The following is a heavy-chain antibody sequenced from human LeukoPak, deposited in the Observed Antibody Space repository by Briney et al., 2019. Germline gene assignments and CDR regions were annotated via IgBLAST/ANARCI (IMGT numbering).Heavy chain of an antibody. CDR2: INPNSGGT. Sequence: ASVKVSCKASGYTFTGYYLYWVRQAPGQGLEWMGWINPNSGGTNYAQKFQGRVTMTRDTSISTAYMELSRLRSDDTAVYYCARAYYYDSSGYIPLGYWGQGTLSPSPQ. J-gene: IGHJ4*02. CDR3: ARAYYYDSSGYIPLGY. CDR1: GYTFTGYY. D-gene: IGHD3-22*01. V-gene: IGHV1-2*02.